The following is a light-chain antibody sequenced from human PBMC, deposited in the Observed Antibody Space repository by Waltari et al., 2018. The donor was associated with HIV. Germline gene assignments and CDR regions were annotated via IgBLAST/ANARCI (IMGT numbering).Light chain of an antibody. CDR1: KLGNKY. CDR3: QAWDTTTAV. J-gene: IGLJ1*01. Sequence: YDLTQPPSVSVSPGQTATITCSGDKLGNKYVSWYRQRPGQSPVLVIYSDAKRPSGIPERFSGSNSGSTATLTISGTQAMDEGDNYCQAWDTTTAVFGTGTRVTVL. V-gene: IGLV3-1*01. CDR2: SDA.